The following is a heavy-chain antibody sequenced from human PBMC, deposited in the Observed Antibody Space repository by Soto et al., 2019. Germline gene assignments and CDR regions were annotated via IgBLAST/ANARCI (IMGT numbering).Heavy chain of an antibody. Sequence: PSETLSLTCAVSGGSISSSNWWSWVRQPPGKGLEWIGEIYHSGSTNYNPSLKSRVTISVDKSKNQFSLKLSSVTAADTAVYYCVSIALDDYDILTGRRTVFDYWGQGTLVTVSS. CDR1: GGSISSSNW. CDR2: IYHSGST. J-gene: IGHJ4*02. CDR3: VSIALDDYDILTGRRTVFDY. V-gene: IGHV4-4*02. D-gene: IGHD3-9*01.